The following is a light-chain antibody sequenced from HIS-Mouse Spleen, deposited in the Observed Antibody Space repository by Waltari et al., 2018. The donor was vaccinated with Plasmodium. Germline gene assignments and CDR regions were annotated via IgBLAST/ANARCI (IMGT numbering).Light chain of an antibody. CDR1: KLGDKY. J-gene: IGLJ3*02. CDR2: QDS. V-gene: IGLV3-1*01. Sequence: SYALTQPHSVSVSPGQTASITCSGDKLGDKYACWYQQKPGQSPVLVIYQDSKRPSGIPERFSGSNSGNTATLTISGTQAMDEADYYCQAWDSSTAVFGGGTKLTVL. CDR3: QAWDSSTAV.